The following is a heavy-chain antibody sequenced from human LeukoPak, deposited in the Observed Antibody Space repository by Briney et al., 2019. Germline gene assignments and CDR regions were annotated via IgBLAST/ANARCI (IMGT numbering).Heavy chain of an antibody. CDR2: IIPIFGTA. V-gene: IGHV1-69*13. J-gene: IGHJ3*02. CDR1: GYIFTSYD. D-gene: IGHD3-22*01. CDR3: ARDEISSSGSLNGAFDI. Sequence: GASVKVSCKASGYIFTSYDINWVRQATGQGLEWMGGIIPIFGTANYAQKFQGRVTITADESTSTAYMELSSLRSEDTAVYYCARDEISSSGSLNGAFDIWGQGTMVTVSS.